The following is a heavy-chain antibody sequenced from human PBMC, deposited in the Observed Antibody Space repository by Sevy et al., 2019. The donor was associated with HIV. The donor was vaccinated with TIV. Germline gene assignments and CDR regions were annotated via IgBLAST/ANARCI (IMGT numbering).Heavy chain of an antibody. Sequence: GGSLRLSCAASGFTFSSYAMHWVRQAPGKGLEWVAVISYDGSNKYYADSVKGRFTISRDNSKNTLYLQMNSLRAEDTAVHYCARDRYSYGSEYYMDVWGKGTTVTVSS. J-gene: IGHJ6*03. CDR1: GFTFSSYA. CDR3: ARDRYSYGSEYYMDV. CDR2: ISYDGSNK. D-gene: IGHD5-18*01. V-gene: IGHV3-30-3*01.